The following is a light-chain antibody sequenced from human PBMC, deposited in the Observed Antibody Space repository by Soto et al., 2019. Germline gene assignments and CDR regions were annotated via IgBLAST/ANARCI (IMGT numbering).Light chain of an antibody. CDR3: CSYAGTSTYV. Sequence: QSALTQPASVSLSPGQSITISCSGTSSDVGSYNLVSWYQQHPGKAPTLMIYEGSERPSGVSNRFSGSKSGNTASLTISGLQAEDEADYYCCSYAGTSTYVFGTGTKV. V-gene: IGLV2-23*01. CDR2: EGS. CDR1: SSDVGSYNL. J-gene: IGLJ1*01.